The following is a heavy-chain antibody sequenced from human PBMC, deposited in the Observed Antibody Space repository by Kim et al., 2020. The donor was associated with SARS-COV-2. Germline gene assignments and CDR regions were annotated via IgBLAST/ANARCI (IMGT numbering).Heavy chain of an antibody. J-gene: IGHJ6*02. Sequence: DSVKGRFTISRDNAKNSLYLQMNSLRAEDTAVYYCARDSILLYYYYGMDVWGQGTTVTVSS. V-gene: IGHV3-11*05. CDR3: ARDSILLYYYYGMDV.